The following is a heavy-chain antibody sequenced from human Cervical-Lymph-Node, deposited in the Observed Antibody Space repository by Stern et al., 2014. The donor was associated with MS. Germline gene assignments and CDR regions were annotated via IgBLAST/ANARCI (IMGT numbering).Heavy chain of an antibody. J-gene: IGHJ4*02. CDR3: ARGGGLVGYFDY. CDR1: GDTFSSYA. Sequence: VQLVESGAEVKKPGSSVKVSCKASGDTFSSYAINWVRQAPGHGLEWLGGITPVFGTTNYAQKFQGRVTITADKSTNTAYMELMTLRSEDTAVYYCARGGGLVGYFDYWGQGTLVSVSS. CDR2: ITPVFGTT. V-gene: IGHV1-69*06. D-gene: IGHD1-26*01.